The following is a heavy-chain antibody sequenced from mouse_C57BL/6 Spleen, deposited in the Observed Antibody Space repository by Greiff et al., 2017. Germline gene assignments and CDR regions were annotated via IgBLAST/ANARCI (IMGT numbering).Heavy chain of an antibody. CDR2: IYPGDGHT. Sequence: QVQLQQSGPELVKPGASVKISCKASGYAFSSSWMHWVKQRPGKGLEWIGRIYPGDGHTNYNAKFKGKATLTADKSSSTAYMQLSSLTSEDSAVYFCARNFSFDYWGQGTTLTVSS. V-gene: IGHV1-82*01. J-gene: IGHJ2*01. CDR1: GYAFSSSW. CDR3: ARNFSFDY.